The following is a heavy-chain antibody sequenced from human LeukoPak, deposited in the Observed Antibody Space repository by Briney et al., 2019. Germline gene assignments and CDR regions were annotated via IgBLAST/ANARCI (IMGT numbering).Heavy chain of an antibody. CDR1: GFTFSSYA. CDR2: ISGSGGST. CDR3: ARSLPDLLTGTRALLYYYGMDV. J-gene: IGHJ6*02. D-gene: IGHD3-9*01. V-gene: IGHV3-23*01. Sequence: GGSLRLSCAASGFTFSSYAMSWVRQAPGKGLEWVSAISGSGGSTYYADSVKGRFTISRDNSKNTLYLQMNSLRAEDTAVYYCARSLPDLLTGTRALLYYYGMDVWGQGTTVTVSS.